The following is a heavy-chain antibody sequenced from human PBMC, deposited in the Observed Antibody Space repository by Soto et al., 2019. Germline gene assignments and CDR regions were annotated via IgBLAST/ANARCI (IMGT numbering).Heavy chain of an antibody. CDR1: GFTFSSYA. Sequence: EVQLLESGGGLVQPGGSLRLSCAASGFTFSSYAMSWVRQAPGKGLEWVSAISGSGGSTYYADSVKGRFTISRDNSKNTLYRQMNGLRAEDTAVYYCAKGDCSSTSCYAYYYYYGMDVWGQGTTVTVSS. J-gene: IGHJ6*02. CDR2: ISGSGGST. V-gene: IGHV3-23*01. CDR3: AKGDCSSTSCYAYYYYYGMDV. D-gene: IGHD2-2*01.